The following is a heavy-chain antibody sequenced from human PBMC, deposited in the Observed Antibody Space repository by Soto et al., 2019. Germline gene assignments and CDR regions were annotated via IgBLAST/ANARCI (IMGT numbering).Heavy chain of an antibody. D-gene: IGHD3-22*01. CDR1: GGSISSGGYY. Sequence: QVQLQESGPGLVKPSQTLSLTCTVSGGSISSGGYYWIWIRQRPGKGLEWIGYIYYSGSTYYNPSLKSRLTISVDTSKNQISLMLSSVIAADAAVYYCARGNYDSSGLDYWGQGTLVTVSS. V-gene: IGHV4-31*03. CDR2: IYYSGST. J-gene: IGHJ4*02. CDR3: ARGNYDSSGLDY.